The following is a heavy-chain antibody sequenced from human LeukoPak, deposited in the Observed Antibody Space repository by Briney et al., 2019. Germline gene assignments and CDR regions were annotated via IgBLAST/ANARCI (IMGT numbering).Heavy chain of an antibody. J-gene: IGHJ3*02. CDR1: GFTFSSYA. D-gene: IGHD6-19*01. CDR2: ISSSGGST. Sequence: GESLRLSCAASGFTFSSYAMSWVRQAPGKGLEWVSGISSSGGSTYYADSVKGRFTISRDNSKNTLFLQMNSLRAGDTAVYYCAKFGSGWYYGASDIWGQGTMVTISS. CDR3: AKFGSGWYYGASDI. V-gene: IGHV3-23*01.